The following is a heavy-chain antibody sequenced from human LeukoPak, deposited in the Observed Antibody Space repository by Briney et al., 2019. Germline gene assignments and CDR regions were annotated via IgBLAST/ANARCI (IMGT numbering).Heavy chain of an antibody. D-gene: IGHD6-6*01. CDR1: GGSISSYY. CDR3: ARESAPIAAADY. V-gene: IGHV4-4*07. Sequence: SETLSLTGTVSGGSISSYYWSWIRQPAGKGLEWIGRIYTSGSTNYNPSLKSRVTMSVDTSKNQFSLKLSSVTAADTAVYYCARESAPIAAADYWGQGTLVTVSS. J-gene: IGHJ4*02. CDR2: IYTSGST.